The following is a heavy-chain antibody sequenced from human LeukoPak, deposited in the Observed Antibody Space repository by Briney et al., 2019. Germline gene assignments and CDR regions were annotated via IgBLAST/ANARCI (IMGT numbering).Heavy chain of an antibody. V-gene: IGHV1-46*01. Sequence: ASVKVSCKATGTTLSNYGITWVRQAPGQGLEWMGIIDPSGDSTSYAQKFQGRVTMTRDTSTSTVYMELSSLRSEDTAVYYCAREGQRHYFDYWGQGTLVTVSS. J-gene: IGHJ4*02. CDR3: AREGQRHYFDY. CDR1: GTTLSNYG. CDR2: IDPSGDST.